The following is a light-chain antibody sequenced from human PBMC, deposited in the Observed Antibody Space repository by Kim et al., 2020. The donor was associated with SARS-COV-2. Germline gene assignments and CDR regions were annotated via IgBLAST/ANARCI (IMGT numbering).Light chain of an antibody. J-gene: IGLJ1*01. CDR1: SSDVGGYNY. V-gene: IGLV2-14*03. Sequence: GQSITISCTRTSSDVGGYNYVSWYQPHPGKAPKLMIFEVSNRPSGVSDRFSGSKSGNTASLTISGLQAEDEADYHCSSYTTGTTLVFGTGTKVTVL. CDR3: SSYTTGTTLV. CDR2: EVS.